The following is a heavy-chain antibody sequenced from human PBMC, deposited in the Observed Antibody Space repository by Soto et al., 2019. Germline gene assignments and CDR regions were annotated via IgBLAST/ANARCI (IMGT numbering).Heavy chain of an antibody. CDR2: IYYSGST. D-gene: IGHD3-16*01. Sequence: SETLSLTCTVSGGSISSGDYYWSWIRQPPGKGLEWIGYIYYSGSTYYNPSLKSRVTISVDTSKNQFSLKLSSVTAADTAVYYGARGGLGEFLAYWGQGTLVPVSS. CDR3: ARGGLGEFLAY. CDR1: GGSISSGDYY. V-gene: IGHV4-30-4*01. J-gene: IGHJ4*02.